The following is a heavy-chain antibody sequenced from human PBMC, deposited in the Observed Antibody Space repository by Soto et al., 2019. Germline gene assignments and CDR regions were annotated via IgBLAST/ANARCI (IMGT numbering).Heavy chain of an antibody. V-gene: IGHV1-2*04. Sequence: GASVKVSCKASGYTFTGYYMHWVRQAPGQGLEWMGWINPNSGGTNYAQKFQGWVTMTRDTSISTAYMELSRLRSDDTAVYYCAKDLITMVRGVDWFDPWGQGTLVTVSS. J-gene: IGHJ5*02. CDR1: GYTFTGYY. D-gene: IGHD3-10*01. CDR3: AKDLITMVRGVDWFDP. CDR2: INPNSGGT.